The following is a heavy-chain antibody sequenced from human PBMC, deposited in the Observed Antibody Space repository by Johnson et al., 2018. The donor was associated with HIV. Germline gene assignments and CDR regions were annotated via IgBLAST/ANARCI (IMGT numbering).Heavy chain of an antibody. CDR3: AKDLVDTAMDDVFDI. V-gene: IGHV3-30*02. CDR1: GFTFSSYG. Sequence: QMLLVESVGGVVQRGGSLRLSCVASGFTFSSYGMHWVRQAPGKGLEWVAFIRYDGTNKYYADSVKGRFTVSRDNSKNTLYVEMNSLRAEDTAVYYCAKDLVDTAMDDVFDIWGQGTMVTVSS. J-gene: IGHJ3*02. CDR2: IRYDGTNK. D-gene: IGHD5-18*01.